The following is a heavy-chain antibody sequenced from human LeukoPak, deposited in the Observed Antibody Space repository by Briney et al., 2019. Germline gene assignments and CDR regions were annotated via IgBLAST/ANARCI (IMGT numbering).Heavy chain of an antibody. CDR2: ISTYNGNT. J-gene: IGHJ4*02. CDR3: ARRVRVGTFDY. CDR1: GYTFISYG. V-gene: IGHV1-18*01. Sequence: ASVTVSCKASGYTFISYGISWVRQAPGQGLEWMGWISTYNGNTNYAQKFQGRVTMTTDTSTSTAYMELRSLRSDDTAVYYCARRVRVGTFDYWGQGTLVTVSS. D-gene: IGHD5-24*01.